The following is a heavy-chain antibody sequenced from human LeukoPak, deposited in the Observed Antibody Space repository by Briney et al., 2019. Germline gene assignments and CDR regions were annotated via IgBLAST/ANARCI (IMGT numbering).Heavy chain of an antibody. D-gene: IGHD5/OR15-5a*01. CDR1: GFSLSTSGMC. CDR2: IDWDDDK. V-gene: IGHV2-70*11. Sequence: SGPALVKPTQTLTLTRTFSGFSLSTSGMCVSWIRQPPGKALEWLARIDWDDDKYYSTSLKTRLTISKDTSKNQVVLTMTNMDPVDTATYYCARASTIHDLFDYWGQGTLVTVSS. CDR3: ARASTIHDLFDY. J-gene: IGHJ4*02.